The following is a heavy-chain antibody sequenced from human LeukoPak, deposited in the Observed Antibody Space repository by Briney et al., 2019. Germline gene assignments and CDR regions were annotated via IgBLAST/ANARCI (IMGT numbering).Heavy chain of an antibody. Sequence: SETLSLTCTVSGGSISSSSYYWGWIRQPPGKGLEWIGSIYHSGSTNYNPSLKSRVTISVDTSKNQFSLKLSSVTAADTAVYYCARGLAARYYFDYWGQGTLVTVSS. D-gene: IGHD6-6*01. J-gene: IGHJ4*02. V-gene: IGHV4-39*07. CDR1: GGSISSSSYY. CDR3: ARGLAARYYFDY. CDR2: IYHSGST.